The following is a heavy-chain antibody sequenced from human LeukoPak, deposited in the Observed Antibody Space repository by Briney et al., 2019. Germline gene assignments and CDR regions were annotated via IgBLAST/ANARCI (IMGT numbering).Heavy chain of an antibody. J-gene: IGHJ3*02. V-gene: IGHV3-7*01. CDR3: ARERYYGSAIQAFDI. Sequence: GGSLRLSCAASGFTFNIYWMTWVRQAPGKGLEWVANIKQDGSEKYYVDSVKGRFTISRDNAKNSLYLQMNSLRAEDTAVYYCARERYYGSAIQAFDIWGQGTMVTVSS. D-gene: IGHD3-10*01. CDR2: IKQDGSEK. CDR1: GFTFNIYW.